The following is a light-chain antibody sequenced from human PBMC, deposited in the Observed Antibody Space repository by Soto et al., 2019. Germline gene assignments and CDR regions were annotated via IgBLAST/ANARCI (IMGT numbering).Light chain of an antibody. V-gene: IGLV1-47*02. CDR2: SND. CDR1: TSNIGTNS. J-gene: IGLJ3*02. Sequence: QSVLTQPPSASGTPGQTVTISCSGGTSNIGTNSIAWYQHLPGTAPKLLIYSNDQRPSGVPDRFSGSKSGTSASLAISGLRSEDEADYYCATWDDTLSGPVFGGGTKLTVL. CDR3: ATWDDTLSGPV.